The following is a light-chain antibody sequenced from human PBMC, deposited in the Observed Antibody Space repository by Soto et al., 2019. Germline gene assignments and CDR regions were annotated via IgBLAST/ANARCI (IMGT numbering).Light chain of an antibody. J-gene: IGKJ4*01. V-gene: IGKV3-20*01. Sequence: EIVLTQSPGTLSLSPGERATLSCRASQSVRSNYLAWYQQKPGQAPRLLIYGASSRATGIPDRFSGSGSGTDFTLTINRLEPEDFAVYFCQQYGSSPRTFGRGTKLEIK. CDR2: GAS. CDR3: QQYGSSPRT. CDR1: QSVRSNY.